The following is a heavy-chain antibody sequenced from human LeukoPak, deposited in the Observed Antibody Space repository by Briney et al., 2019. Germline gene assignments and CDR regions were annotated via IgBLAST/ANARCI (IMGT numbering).Heavy chain of an antibody. D-gene: IGHD3-10*01. CDR2: IVSDGYKA. Sequence: AVSLRLSCAASGFTFSSYAMSWVRQGPGKGLEWVATIVSDGYKAYYADSVKGRFAISRDNSQNTVHLQMNSLRAEDTATYSCAKEIVSLFGDPWGQGALVTVSS. J-gene: IGHJ5*02. V-gene: IGHV3-23*01. CDR1: GFTFSSYA. CDR3: AKEIVSLFGDP.